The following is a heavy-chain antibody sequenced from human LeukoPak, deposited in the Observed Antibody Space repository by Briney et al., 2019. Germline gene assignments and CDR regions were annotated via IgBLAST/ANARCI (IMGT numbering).Heavy chain of an antibody. CDR3: ARDNSVEDTAWWFDP. CDR2: INPSGGST. J-gene: IGHJ5*02. CDR1: GGTFSSYA. D-gene: IGHD4-23*01. V-gene: IGHV1-46*01. Sequence: ASVKVSCKASGGTFSSYAISWVRQAPGQGLEWMGIINPSGGSTSYAQKFQGRVTMTRDMSTSTDYMELSSLRSEDTAVYYCARDNSVEDTAWWFDPWGQRTLVTVSS.